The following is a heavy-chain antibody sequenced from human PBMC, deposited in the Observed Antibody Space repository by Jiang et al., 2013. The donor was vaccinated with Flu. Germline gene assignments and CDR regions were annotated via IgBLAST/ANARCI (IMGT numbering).Heavy chain of an antibody. CDR2: IDPSDSYT. CDR3: ARLDAADLWPEMSNYYFDY. J-gene: IGHJ4*02. D-gene: IGHD1-14*01. CDR1: GYSFTSYW. V-gene: IGHV5-10-1*01. Sequence: GAEVKKPGESLRISCKGSGYSFTSYWISWVRQMPGKGLEWMGRIDPSDSYTNYSPSFQGHVAISADKSISTAYLQWSSLKASDTAMYYCARLDAADLWPEMSNYYFDYWGQGTLVTVSS.